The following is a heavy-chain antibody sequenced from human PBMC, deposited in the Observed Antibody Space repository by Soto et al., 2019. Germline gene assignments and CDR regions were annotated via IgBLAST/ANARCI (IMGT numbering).Heavy chain of an antibody. CDR2: VDPEDAET. CDR3: ATGHSGYAQNDY. CDR1: VYTFTDYS. D-gene: IGHD5-12*01. V-gene: IGHV1-69-2*01. Sequence: EVQLVQSGSEVKKPGATLKISCKVSVYTFTDYSMPCVQQATGKGLEWMGLVDPEDAETIYAEKFQGRVTITAYTYTDTAYMELSSLISEDTAVYYCATGHSGYAQNDYWGKGNLVTVSS. J-gene: IGHJ4*02.